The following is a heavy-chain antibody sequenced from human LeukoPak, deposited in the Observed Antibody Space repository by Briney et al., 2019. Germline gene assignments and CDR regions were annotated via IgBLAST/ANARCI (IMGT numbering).Heavy chain of an antibody. CDR2: IYTSGST. CDR1: GGSISSGSYY. D-gene: IGHD6-13*01. CDR3: ATRYSSSWDYYYYYGMDV. V-gene: IGHV4-61*02. J-gene: IGHJ6*02. Sequence: SQTLSLTCTVSGGSISSGSYYWSWIRQPAGKGLEWIGRIYTSGSTNYNPSLKSRVTISVDTPKNQFSLKLSSVTAADTAVYYCATRYSSSWDYYYYYGMDVWGQGTTVTVSS.